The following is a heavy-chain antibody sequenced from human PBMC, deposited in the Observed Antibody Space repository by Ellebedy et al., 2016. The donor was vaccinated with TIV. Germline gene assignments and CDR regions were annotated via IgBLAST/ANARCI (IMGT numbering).Heavy chain of an antibody. Sequence: GGSLRLSCAASGFTFNSYWMSWVRQAPGKGLEWVANINQDESRIYYVDSVKGRFTVPRDNAKNSVYLRMNTLRVEDTAVYHCVRDGAYGDYSPGYYGMDVWGQGTTVTVSS. V-gene: IGHV3-7*03. D-gene: IGHD3-22*01. CDR2: INQDESRI. J-gene: IGHJ6*02. CDR1: GFTFNSYW. CDR3: VRDGAYGDYSPGYYGMDV.